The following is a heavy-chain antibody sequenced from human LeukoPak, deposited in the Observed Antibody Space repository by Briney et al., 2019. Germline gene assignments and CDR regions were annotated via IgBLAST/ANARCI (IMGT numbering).Heavy chain of an antibody. V-gene: IGHV3-7*04. CDR2: INQDGSEK. D-gene: IGHD3-9*01. J-gene: IGHJ4*02. Sequence: GGSLRLSCAASGFIFSSYWMSWVRQAPGKGLEWVANINQDGSEKYYVDSVKGRFTISRDNAKHSLYLQMNSLRAEDTAVYYCARGGRLTAFYNYWGQGTLVTVSS. CDR1: GFIFSSYW. CDR3: ARGGRLTAFYNY.